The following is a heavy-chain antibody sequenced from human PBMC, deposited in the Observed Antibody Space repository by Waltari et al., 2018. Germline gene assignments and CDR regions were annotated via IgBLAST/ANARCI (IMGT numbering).Heavy chain of an antibody. D-gene: IGHD2-2*01. V-gene: IGHV4-59*08. CDR2: IYYSGST. CDR1: GGSISSYY. CDR3: ARLLRSTSRYERGKNYYYYYMDV. Sequence: QVQLQESGPGLVKPSETLSLTCTVSGGSISSYYWSWIRQPPGKGLEWIGYIYYSGSTNYNPSLKSRVTISVDTSKNQFSLKLSSVTAADTAVYYCARLLRSTSRYERGKNYYYYYMDVWGKGTTVTISS. J-gene: IGHJ6*03.